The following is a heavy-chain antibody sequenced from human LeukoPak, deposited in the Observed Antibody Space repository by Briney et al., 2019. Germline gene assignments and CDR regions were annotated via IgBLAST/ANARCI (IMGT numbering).Heavy chain of an antibody. D-gene: IGHD2-2*01. Sequence: ASVKVSCKTSGYTFTTYAFHWVRQAPGQRLEWMGSINAGNGNTKFSQNLQGRVTIARDTSASTAYTELSSLRSEDTAVYYCAREPSSGSSNYYLDQWGQGTLVTVSS. CDR3: AREPSSGSSNYYLDQ. V-gene: IGHV1-3*01. J-gene: IGHJ4*02. CDR2: INAGNGNT. CDR1: GYTFTTYA.